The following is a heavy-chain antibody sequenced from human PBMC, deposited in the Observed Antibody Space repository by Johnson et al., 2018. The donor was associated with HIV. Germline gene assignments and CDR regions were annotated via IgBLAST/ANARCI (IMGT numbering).Heavy chain of an antibody. D-gene: IGHD1-26*01. V-gene: IGHV3-NL1*01. CDR3: ARDGKVGATPRRAFDI. Sequence: QVQLVESGGGVVQPGRSLRLSCTASGFTFSSYGMHWVRQAPGKGLEWVSVIYSGGSTYYADSVKGRFTISRDNSKNTLYLQMNSLRAEDTAVYYCARDGKVGATPRRAFDIWGQGTMVTVSS. J-gene: IGHJ3*02. CDR1: GFTFSSYG. CDR2: IYSGGST.